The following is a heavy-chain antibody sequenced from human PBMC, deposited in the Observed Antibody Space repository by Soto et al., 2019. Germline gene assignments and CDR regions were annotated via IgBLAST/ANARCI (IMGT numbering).Heavy chain of an antibody. CDR2: IYPGDSDT. D-gene: IGHD5-18*01. CDR3: ARRYSYGRPSHAYFYFGMGV. V-gene: IGHV5-51*01. Sequence: TGESLKISCKGSGYSFTSYWIGWVRQMPGKGLEWMGIIYPGDSDTRYSPSFQGQVTISADKSISTAYLQWSSLKASDTAMYYCARRYSYGRPSHAYFYFGMGVLGTGSTVTIFS. J-gene: IGHJ6*04. CDR1: GYSFTSYW.